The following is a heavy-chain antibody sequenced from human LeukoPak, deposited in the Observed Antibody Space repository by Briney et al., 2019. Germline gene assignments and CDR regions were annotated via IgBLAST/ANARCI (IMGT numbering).Heavy chain of an antibody. V-gene: IGHV3-30*18. CDR2: ISYDGNNK. CDR3: AKDYSGSYQNNWFDP. D-gene: IGHD1-26*01. J-gene: IGHJ5*02. Sequence: GRSLRLSCAASGFTFSSYGMHWVRQAPGKGLEWVAAISYDGNNKYYADSVKGRLTISRDNSKNTLYLQMNSLRAEDTAVYYCAKDYSGSYQNNWFDPWGQGTLVTVSS. CDR1: GFTFSSYG.